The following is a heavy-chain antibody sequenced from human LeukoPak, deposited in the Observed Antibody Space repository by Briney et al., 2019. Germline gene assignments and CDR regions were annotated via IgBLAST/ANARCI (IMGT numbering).Heavy chain of an antibody. CDR1: GGSISSYY. J-gene: IGHJ5*02. V-gene: IGHV4-59*01. CDR2: IYYSGST. Sequence: SGTLSLTCTVSGGSISSYYWSWVRQPPGKGLEWIGYIYYSGSTNYNPSLKSRVTISVDTSKNQFSLKLSSVTAADTAVYYCARDGHSSSWYNWFDPWGQGTLVTVSS. CDR3: ARDGHSSSWYNWFDP. D-gene: IGHD6-13*01.